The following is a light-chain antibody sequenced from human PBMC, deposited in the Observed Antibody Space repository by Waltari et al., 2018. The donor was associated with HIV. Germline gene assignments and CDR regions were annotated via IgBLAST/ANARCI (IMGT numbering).Light chain of an antibody. CDR3: QQSDSYPLT. V-gene: IGKV1-9*01. CDR1: REVTNF. J-gene: IGKJ5*01. CDR2: GAS. Sequence: DIQLTQSPSFLSASVADRVSLTCRASREVTNFLALDQKKPGTAPKLLSYGASTLQSGVPSRFGGSGSGTQFTLTINSLQPDDFATYYCQQSDSYPLTFGQGTRLEMK.